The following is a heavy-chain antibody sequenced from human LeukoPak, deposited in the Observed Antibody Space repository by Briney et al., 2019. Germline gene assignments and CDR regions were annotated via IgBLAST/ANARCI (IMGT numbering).Heavy chain of an antibody. Sequence: GGSLRLSCAASGFTFSSYGTHWVRQAPGKGLEWVAVISYDGSNKYYADSVKGRFTISRDNSKNTLYLQMNSLRAEDTAVYYCAKRIVGPYFYYFDYWGQGTLVTVSS. CDR2: ISYDGSNK. CDR3: AKRIVGPYFYYFDY. D-gene: IGHD1-26*01. J-gene: IGHJ4*02. V-gene: IGHV3-30*18. CDR1: GFTFSSYG.